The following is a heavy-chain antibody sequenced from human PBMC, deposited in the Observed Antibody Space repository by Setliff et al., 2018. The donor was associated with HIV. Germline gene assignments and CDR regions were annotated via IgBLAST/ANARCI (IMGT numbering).Heavy chain of an antibody. CDR3: ARWGDGFNSYDS. J-gene: IGHJ1*01. V-gene: IGHV4-4*09. D-gene: IGHD3-22*01. CDR2: ISPTGNT. CDR1: GASISSYY. Sequence: SETLSLTCSVSGASISSYYWSWIRQPPGKGLEWIGYISPTGNTNYNPSLKSRVTISTDTSKDQFSLRLYSVTAADTAVYFCARWGDGFNSYDSWGQGTLVTVSS.